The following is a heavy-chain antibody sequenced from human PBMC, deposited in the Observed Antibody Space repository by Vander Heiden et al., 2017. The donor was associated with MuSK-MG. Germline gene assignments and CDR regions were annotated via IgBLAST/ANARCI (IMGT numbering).Heavy chain of an antibody. Sequence: QLQLQESCPGLSKPSETPSLTCSVPGVSISISDYYWGWIRQPPVEGPARSGSIDYSGSTYYNPSLKGRVTISVDTSKNHFSLKLSSVTAADTAVYYCARIAVAGYYFDYWGQGTLVTVSS. CDR1: GVSISISDYY. J-gene: IGHJ4*02. V-gene: IGHV4-39*02. D-gene: IGHD6-19*01. CDR2: IDYSGST. CDR3: ARIAVAGYYFDY.